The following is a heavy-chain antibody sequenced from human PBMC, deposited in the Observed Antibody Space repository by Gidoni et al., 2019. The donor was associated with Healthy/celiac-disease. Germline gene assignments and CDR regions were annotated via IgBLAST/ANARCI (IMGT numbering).Heavy chain of an antibody. D-gene: IGHD1-7*01. CDR2: IKRKTDGGTT. CDR1: GFPFSHAW. J-gene: IGHJ6*02. V-gene: IGHV3-15*01. CDR3: TITRTGTTPYYYYGMDV. Sequence: EVQLVESGGGLVKPGGSLRLSCAASGFPFSHAWLSWVRQAPGKGMEWVGRIKRKTDGGTTDYAAPVKGRFTISRDDSKNTLYLQMNSLKTEDTAVYYCTITRTGTTPYYYYGMDVWGQGTTVTVSS.